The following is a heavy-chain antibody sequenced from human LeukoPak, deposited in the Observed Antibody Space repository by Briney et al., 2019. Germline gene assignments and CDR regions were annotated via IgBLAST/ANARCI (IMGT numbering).Heavy chain of an antibody. CDR2: INPDGSIT. CDR1: GFTLSGYW. J-gene: IGHJ4*02. D-gene: IGHD4-17*01. CDR3: ARDFHGDHDY. V-gene: IGHV3-74*01. Sequence: GGPLRLSCAASGFTLSGYWIHWVRKAPGRGRVWVARINPDGSITSYADSVKGRITISRDNAKNTLYLQMHSLRAEDTAVYYCARDFHGDHDYWGQGTLVTVSS.